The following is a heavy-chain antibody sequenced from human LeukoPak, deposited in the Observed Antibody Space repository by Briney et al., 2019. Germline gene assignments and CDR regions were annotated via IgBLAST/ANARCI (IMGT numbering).Heavy chain of an antibody. CDR3: VGIAVAGRTAFDI. J-gene: IGHJ3*02. Sequence: SGTLSLTCTVSGGSISSYYWSWIRQPPGKGLERIGYIYYSGSTNYNPSLKSRVTISVDTSKNQFSLKLSSVTAADTAVYYCVGIAVAGRTAFDIWGQGTMVTVSS. CDR1: GGSISSYY. D-gene: IGHD6-19*01. V-gene: IGHV4-59*01. CDR2: IYYSGST.